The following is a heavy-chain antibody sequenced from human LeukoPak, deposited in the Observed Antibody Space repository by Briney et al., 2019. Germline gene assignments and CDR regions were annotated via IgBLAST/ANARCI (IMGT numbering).Heavy chain of an antibody. Sequence: SVKVSCKASGGTFSSYAISWVRQAPGQRLEWMGRIIPILGIANYAQKFQGRVTITADKSTSTAYMELSSPRSEDTAVYYCARGHSGSTELPFDYWGQGTLVTVSS. D-gene: IGHD1-26*01. CDR3: ARGHSGSTELPFDY. CDR1: GGTFSSYA. CDR2: IIPILGIA. V-gene: IGHV1-69*04. J-gene: IGHJ4*02.